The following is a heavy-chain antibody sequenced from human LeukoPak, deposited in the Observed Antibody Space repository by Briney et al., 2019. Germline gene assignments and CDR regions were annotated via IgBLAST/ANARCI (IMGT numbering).Heavy chain of an antibody. V-gene: IGHV3-23*01. D-gene: IGHD3-16*01. CDR3: AKRVQRNMGPFDS. CDR2: ISPGGDST. J-gene: IGHJ4*02. CDR1: GFAFSGYA. Sequence: GGSLRLSCVASGFAFSGYAMSWVRQAPGRGLEWVSGISPGGDSTYYAESVKGRFTISRDNSKNTPWLQMNSLRDEDTAVYYCAKRVQRNMGPFDSWGQGTLASVSS.